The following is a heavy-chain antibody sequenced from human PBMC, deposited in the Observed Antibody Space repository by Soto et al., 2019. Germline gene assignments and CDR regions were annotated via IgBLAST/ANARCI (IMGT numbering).Heavy chain of an antibody. D-gene: IGHD4-17*01. CDR3: ARGKWYGDYEAFDI. V-gene: IGHV1-69*02. CDR1: GGTFSSYT. CDR2: IIPILGIA. Sequence: ASVKVSCKASGGTFSSYTISWVRQAPGQGLEWMGRIIPILGIANYAQKFQGRVTITADKSTSTAYMGLSSLRSEDTAVYYCARGKWYGDYEAFDIWGQGTMVTVSS. J-gene: IGHJ3*02.